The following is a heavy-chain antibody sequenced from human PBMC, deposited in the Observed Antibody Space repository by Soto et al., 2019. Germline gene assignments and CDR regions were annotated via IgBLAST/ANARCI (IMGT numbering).Heavy chain of an antibody. V-gene: IGHV3-11*01. J-gene: IGHJ5*02. Sequence: QVQLVESGGGLVKPGGSLRLSCAASGFRFSDYYMAWIRQAPGKGLEWISYISTTGSIIHYAESVKGRFTISRDNTENSLFLQMDNLRVEDTATYFCARDVVLYRVGFDRWGRGALVIVSS. CDR3: ARDVVLYRVGFDR. CDR1: GFRFSDYY. D-gene: IGHD5-12*01. CDR2: ISTTGSII.